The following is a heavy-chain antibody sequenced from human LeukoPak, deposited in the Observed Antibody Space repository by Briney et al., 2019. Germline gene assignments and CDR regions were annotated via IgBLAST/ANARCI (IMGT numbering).Heavy chain of an antibody. CDR3: ARDLGDYYGSGSLDY. V-gene: IGHV4-61*01. Sequence: SETLSLTCTVSGGSVSSGSYYWSWIRQPPGKGLEWIGYIYYSGSTNYNPSLKSRVTISVDTSKNQFSLKLSSVTAADTAVYYCARDLGDYYGSGSLDYWGQGTLVTVSS. CDR2: IYYSGST. J-gene: IGHJ4*02. CDR1: GGSVSSGSYY. D-gene: IGHD3-10*01.